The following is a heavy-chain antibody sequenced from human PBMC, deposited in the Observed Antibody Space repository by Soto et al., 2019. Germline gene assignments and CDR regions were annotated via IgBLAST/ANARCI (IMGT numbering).Heavy chain of an antibody. J-gene: IGHJ5*02. CDR1: SVSINSAYW. Sequence: QVQLQESGPGLVKPSGTLSLTCAVSSVSINSAYWWNWVRQPPGKGLEWIGEIHHTGNTNYNPSLRSRVTISVDQSKNQFSLNLTSVTAADTAIYYCATSVSKALETWGPGTRVTVSS. V-gene: IGHV4-4*02. CDR3: ATSVSKALET. CDR2: IHHTGNT.